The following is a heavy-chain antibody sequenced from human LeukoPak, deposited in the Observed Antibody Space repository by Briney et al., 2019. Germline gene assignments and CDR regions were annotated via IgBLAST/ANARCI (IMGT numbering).Heavy chain of an antibody. J-gene: IGHJ5*02. CDR3: ARSALDSSGSFRFDP. CDR2: VNPNSGGT. D-gene: IGHD3-22*01. CDR1: GYAFIDSY. V-gene: IGHV1-2*02. Sequence: ASVKVSCKASGYAFIDSYVHWVRQAPGQGLEWMGWVNPNSGGTKYSQKFQGRVTMTGDTSISTAYMDLSRLRFDDTAVYYCARSALDSSGSFRFDPWGQGTLVTVSS.